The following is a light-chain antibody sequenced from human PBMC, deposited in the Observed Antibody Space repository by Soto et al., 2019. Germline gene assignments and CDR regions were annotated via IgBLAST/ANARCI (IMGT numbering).Light chain of an antibody. CDR2: GAS. J-gene: IGKJ1*01. V-gene: IGKV3D-15*01. CDR3: HQYNNWPPWT. CDR1: QNILRT. Sequence: VMTQSPVNLSVSPGETATLSCKASQNILRTLAWYQQKPGQPPRLLIYGASTRVTGIPARFSGNGSGTEFTLTISSLQSEDFAVYYCHQYNNWPPWTFGQGTKVEV.